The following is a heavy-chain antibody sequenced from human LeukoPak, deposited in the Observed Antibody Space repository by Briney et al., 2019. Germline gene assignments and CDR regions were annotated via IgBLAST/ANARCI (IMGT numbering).Heavy chain of an antibody. D-gene: IGHD6-6*01. J-gene: IGHJ6*03. CDR3: AGGSSSSNYYYYYYMDV. V-gene: IGHV3-64*01. CDR2: ISSNGGST. CDR1: GFTFSSSA. Sequence: GGSLRLSCAASGFTFSSSAMHWVRQAPGKGLEYVSAISSNGGSTYYANSVKGRFTISRDNSKNTLYLQMGSLRAEDMAVYYCAGGSSSSNYYYYYYMDVWGKGTTVTVSS.